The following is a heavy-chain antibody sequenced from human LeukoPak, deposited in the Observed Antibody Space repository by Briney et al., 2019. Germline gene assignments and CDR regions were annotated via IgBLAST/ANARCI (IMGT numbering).Heavy chain of an antibody. Sequence: PGGSLRLSCAASGFTLSNYEMNWVRQAPGKGLEWVSYIGTSGSTIHYADSVKGRFTISRDNAKNSLYLQMNSLRAEDTAVYYCARGIGDYENYYFAYWGQGTLVTVSS. J-gene: IGHJ4*02. V-gene: IGHV3-48*03. CDR3: ARGIGDYENYYFAY. D-gene: IGHD4-17*01. CDR2: IGTSGSTI. CDR1: GFTLSNYE.